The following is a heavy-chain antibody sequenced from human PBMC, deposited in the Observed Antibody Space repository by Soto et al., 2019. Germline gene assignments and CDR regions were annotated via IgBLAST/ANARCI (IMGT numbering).Heavy chain of an antibody. Sequence: QVQLVQSGAEVKKPGASVKVSCKASGYTFTSYGISWVRQAPGQGLEWMGWISAYNGNTNYAQKLQGRVTMTTDTSTSTAYMELRSLRSDDTAVYYCASDFPLSYYYGSGSYRAFDYWGQGTLVTVSS. D-gene: IGHD3-10*01. V-gene: IGHV1-18*04. CDR3: ASDFPLSYYYGSGSYRAFDY. CDR1: GYTFTSYG. J-gene: IGHJ4*02. CDR2: ISAYNGNT.